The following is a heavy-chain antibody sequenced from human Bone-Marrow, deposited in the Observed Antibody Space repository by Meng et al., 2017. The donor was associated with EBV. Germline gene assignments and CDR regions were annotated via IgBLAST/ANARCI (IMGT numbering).Heavy chain of an antibody. CDR2: ISSSSSYI. J-gene: IGHJ5*02. CDR1: GFTFSSYS. Sequence: EVQLVESGGXLVKPGGXLGLSCAASGFTFSSYSMNWVRQAPGKGLEWVSSISSSSSYIYYADSVKGRFTISRDNAKNSLYLQMNSLRAEDTAVYYCARDPPYPGSSGWWDWFDPWGQGTLVTVAS. CDR3: ARDPPYPGSSGWWDWFDP. V-gene: IGHV3-21*01. D-gene: IGHD6-19*01.